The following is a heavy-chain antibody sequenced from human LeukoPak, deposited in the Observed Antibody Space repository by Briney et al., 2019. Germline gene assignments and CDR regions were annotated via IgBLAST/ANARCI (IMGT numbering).Heavy chain of an antibody. V-gene: IGHV4-4*02. CDR2: IYHSGST. J-gene: IGHJ4*02. Sequence: SETLSLTCAVSGGSISSSNWWSWVRQPPGKGLEWIGEIYHSGSTNYNPSLKSRVTVSVDKSKNQFSLKLTSVTATDTAVYYCARSRRSWSTFDYWGQGTLVTVSS. D-gene: IGHD6-13*01. CDR1: GGSISSSNW. CDR3: ARSRRSWSTFDY.